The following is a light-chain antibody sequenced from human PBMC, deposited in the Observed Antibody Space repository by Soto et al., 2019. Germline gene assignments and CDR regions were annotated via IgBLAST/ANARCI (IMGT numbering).Light chain of an antibody. CDR1: SSNIGSNT. CDR2: SNN. V-gene: IGLV1-44*01. J-gene: IGLJ3*02. CDR3: AVWDDSLNGWV. Sequence: QSELTQPPSASGTPGQRVTISCSGSSSNIGSNTVNWYQQLPGTAPKLLIYSNNQRPSGVPDRFSGSKSGTSASLAISGLQSEDEADYYCAVWDDSLNGWVFGGGTKLTVL.